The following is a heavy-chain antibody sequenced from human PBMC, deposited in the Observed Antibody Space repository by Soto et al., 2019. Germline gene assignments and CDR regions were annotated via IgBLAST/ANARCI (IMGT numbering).Heavy chain of an antibody. Sequence: SETLSLTCTLSGASITSTTYFWAWIRKPPGKGLELVGSIYYSGKPHYNPSLKSRVTISVDKSKNQFSLQMSSVTAADTAVYYCAKNLPRTGRFDYWGQGSLVTVSS. J-gene: IGHJ4*02. CDR3: AKNLPRTGRFDY. CDR1: GASITSTTYF. V-gene: IGHV4-39*01. CDR2: IYYSGKP.